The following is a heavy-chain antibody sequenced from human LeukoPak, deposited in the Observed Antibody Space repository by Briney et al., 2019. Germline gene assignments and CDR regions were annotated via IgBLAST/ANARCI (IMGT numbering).Heavy chain of an antibody. V-gene: IGHV3-23*01. Sequence: PGGSLRLSCLTSGLTLSTNAMSWVRQAPGKGLEWISGISGSGASTYYADSVKGRFTISRDDSRNTLYLQMNSLRGDDTAVYDCAKDVGKWESLHFFDYWGQGTLVTVSS. D-gene: IGHD1-26*01. CDR2: ISGSGAST. J-gene: IGHJ4*02. CDR3: AKDVGKWESLHFFDY. CDR1: GLTLSTNA.